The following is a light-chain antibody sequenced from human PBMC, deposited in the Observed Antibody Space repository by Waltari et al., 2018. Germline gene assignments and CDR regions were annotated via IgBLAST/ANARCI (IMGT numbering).Light chain of an antibody. CDR2: EGS. V-gene: IGLV2-23*01. CDR1: SSDIGTYNL. J-gene: IGLJ3*02. Sequence: QSALTQPASMSGSPGQSITIFCTGTSSDIGTYNLVPWFQQHPGKVPKLMIYEGSKRPSGVSYRFSGSKSGNTASLTISGLQAEDEADYYCSAYAGGVWVFGGGTKVTVL. CDR3: SAYAGGVWV.